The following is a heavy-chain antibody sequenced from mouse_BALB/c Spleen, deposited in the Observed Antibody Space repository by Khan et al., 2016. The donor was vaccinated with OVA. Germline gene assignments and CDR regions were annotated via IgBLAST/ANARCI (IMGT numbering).Heavy chain of an antibody. CDR1: GYTFTEYT. CDR3: ARDAGRY. V-gene: IGHV1-26*01. J-gene: IGHJ4*01. CDR2: INPKNGVT. Sequence: EVQLQQSGPELVKPGASVKISCKTSGYTFTEYTLHWVKQSHGKSLEWIGVINPKNGVTSYNQKFKGKATLTVDKSSNTAYMEFRSLTSEDSAVDYCARDAGRYWGQGTSVTVSS. D-gene: IGHD3-3*01.